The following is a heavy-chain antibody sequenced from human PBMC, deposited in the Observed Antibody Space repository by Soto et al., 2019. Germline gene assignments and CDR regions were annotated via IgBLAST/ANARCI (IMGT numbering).Heavy chain of an antibody. CDR1: GGMFRSDA. J-gene: IGHJ4*02. V-gene: IGHV1-18*01. CDR2: ISAYNGNT. D-gene: IGHD3-22*01. CDR3: ARDWVGYYDSSGTNFDY. Sequence: ASVKASCKASGGMFRSDAISWVRQAPGQGLEWMGWISAYNGNTNYAQKLQGRVTMTTDTSTSTAYMELRSLRSDDTAVYYCARDWVGYYDSSGTNFDYWGQGTMVTVSS.